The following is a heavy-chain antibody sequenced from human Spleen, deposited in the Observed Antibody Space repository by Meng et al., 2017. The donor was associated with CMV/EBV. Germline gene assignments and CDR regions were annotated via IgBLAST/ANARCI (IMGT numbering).Heavy chain of an antibody. V-gene: IGHV3-20*04. CDR2: IKDSGTGT. CDR1: RFRFEDFG. Sequence: GGSLRLSCAASRFRFEDFGMNWVRQAPGKGLEWVAGIKDSGTGTSYADSVKGRFTISSDNDKKSLYLQMNSLRVEDTALYYCARAQGYYESGYYNSHYQHGMDVWGQGTTVTVSS. CDR3: ARAQGYYESGYYNSHYQHGMDV. J-gene: IGHJ6*02. D-gene: IGHD3-22*01.